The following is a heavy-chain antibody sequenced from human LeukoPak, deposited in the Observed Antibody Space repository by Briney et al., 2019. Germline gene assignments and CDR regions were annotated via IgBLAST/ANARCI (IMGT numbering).Heavy chain of an antibody. V-gene: IGHV3-23*01. CDR1: GFTFSSCA. CDR3: AKHTYFDGSGYSIDY. Sequence: GGSLRLSCAASGFTFSSCAMSWVRQAPGKGLEWVSGISGSGGTTHYADSVKGRFTISRDNSKNTLHLQINSLRADDTAVYYCAKHTYFDGSGYSIDYWGQGTLVTVSS. CDR2: ISGSGGTT. J-gene: IGHJ4*02. D-gene: IGHD3-22*01.